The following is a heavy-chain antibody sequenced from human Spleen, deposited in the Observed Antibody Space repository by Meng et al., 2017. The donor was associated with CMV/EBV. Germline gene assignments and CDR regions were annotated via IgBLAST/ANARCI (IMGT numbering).Heavy chain of an antibody. V-gene: IGHV3-48*04. CDR2: ISFSGTTM. CDR1: GFTFSDYS. J-gene: IGHJ6*02. Sequence: GESLKISCAASGFTFSDYSLNWVRQAPGKGLEWISYISFSGTTMYYADSVKGRFTISRDYAKNSLYLQMNSLRAEGTAVYYCARDIGGSKDRYGMDVWGQGTTVTVSS. D-gene: IGHD2-2*01. CDR3: ARDIGGSKDRYGMDV.